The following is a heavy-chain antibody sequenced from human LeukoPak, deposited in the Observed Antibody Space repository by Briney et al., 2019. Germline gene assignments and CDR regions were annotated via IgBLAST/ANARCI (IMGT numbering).Heavy chain of an antibody. D-gene: IGHD3-10*01. J-gene: IGHJ3*02. CDR3: ARHAGLWFGVFDI. CDR1: GYTFTSYW. Sequence: GESLKISCKGSGYTFTSYWIGWVRQMPGKGLEWTGTIYPGDSDTRYSPSFQGQVTISADKSINTAYLQWISLKASDTAMYYCARHAGLWFGVFDIWGQGTMVTVSS. V-gene: IGHV5-51*01. CDR2: IYPGDSDT.